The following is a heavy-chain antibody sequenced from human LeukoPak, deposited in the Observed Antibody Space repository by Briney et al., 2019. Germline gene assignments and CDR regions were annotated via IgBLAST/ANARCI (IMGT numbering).Heavy chain of an antibody. V-gene: IGHV3-48*01. CDR3: ARDSTTFGGVIVKFDY. Sequence: GGSLRLSCAASGFTFSSYSMNWVRQAPGKGLEWVSYISSSSSTIYYADSVKGRFTISRDNAKNSLYLQMNSLRAEDTAVYYCARDSTTFGGVIVKFDYWGQGTLVPVSS. D-gene: IGHD3-16*02. J-gene: IGHJ4*02. CDR2: ISSSSSTI. CDR1: GFTFSSYS.